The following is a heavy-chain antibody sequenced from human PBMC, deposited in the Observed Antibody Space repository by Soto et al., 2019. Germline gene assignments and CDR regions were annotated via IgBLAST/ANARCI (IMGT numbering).Heavy chain of an antibody. V-gene: IGHV3-49*04. D-gene: IGHD1-7*01. Sequence: LRLSCTASGFTFGDYAMSWVRQAPGKGLEWVGFIRSKAYGWTTEYAASVKGRFTISRDDSKSIAYLQMNSLKTEDTAVYYCTRPRYNWNYGAFDIWGQGTMVTVSS. J-gene: IGHJ3*02. CDR1: GFTFGDYA. CDR2: IRSKAYGWTT. CDR3: TRPRYNWNYGAFDI.